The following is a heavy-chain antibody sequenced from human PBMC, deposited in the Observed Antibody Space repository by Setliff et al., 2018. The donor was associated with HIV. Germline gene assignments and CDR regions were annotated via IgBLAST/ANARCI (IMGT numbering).Heavy chain of an antibody. CDR1: GYILSHFG. V-gene: IGHV1-18*01. CDR2: ISGNNGNT. D-gene: IGHD3-9*01. Sequence: ASVKVSCKASGYILSHFGMTWVRQAPGQGLEWMGWISGNNGNTKYAQKFQDRVTITTDTTTSTHYLELRSLRFDDTAVYYCARSGFLTALDSYDVWGQGTMVTVSS. CDR3: ARSGFLTALDSYDV. J-gene: IGHJ3*01.